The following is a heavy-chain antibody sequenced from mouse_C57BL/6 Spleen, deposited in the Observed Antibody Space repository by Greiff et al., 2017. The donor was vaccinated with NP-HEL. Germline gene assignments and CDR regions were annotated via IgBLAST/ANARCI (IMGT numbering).Heavy chain of an antibody. D-gene: IGHD1-1*01. Sequence: VQLVESGAELVKPGASVKISCKASGYAFSSYWMNWVKQRPGKGLEWIGQIYPGDGDTNYNGKFKGKATLTADKSSSTAYMQLSSLTSEDSAVYFCARKGYGSSYWYFDVWGTGTTVTVSS. CDR1: GYAFSSYW. CDR3: ARKGYGSSYWYFDV. CDR2: IYPGDGDT. V-gene: IGHV1-80*01. J-gene: IGHJ1*03.